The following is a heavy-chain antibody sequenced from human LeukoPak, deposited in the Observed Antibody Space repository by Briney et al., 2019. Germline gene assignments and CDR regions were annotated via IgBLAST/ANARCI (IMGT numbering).Heavy chain of an antibody. CDR1: GGSISSSSYY. J-gene: IGHJ4*02. D-gene: IGHD3-22*01. CDR2: NYYSGST. Sequence: SSETLSLTCTVSGGSISSSSYYWGWIRQPPGKGLEWIGSNYYSGSTYYNPSLKSRVTISVDTSKNQFSLKLSFVTAADTAVYYCARDFRYTMIAVGYYFDYWGQGALVTVSS. V-gene: IGHV4-39*07. CDR3: ARDFRYTMIAVGYYFDY.